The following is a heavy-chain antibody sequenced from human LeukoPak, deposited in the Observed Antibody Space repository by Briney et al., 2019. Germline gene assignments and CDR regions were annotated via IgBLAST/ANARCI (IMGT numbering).Heavy chain of an antibody. CDR3: AREGLSSGYYSYFDY. CDR2: IYYSGST. Sequence: SETLSLSCTVSGGSISSYYWSWIRQPPGKGLEWIGYIYYSGSTNYNPSLKSRVTISVDTSKNQFSLKLSSVTAADTAVYYCAREGLSSGYYSYFDYWGQGTLVTVSS. J-gene: IGHJ4*02. V-gene: IGHV4-59*01. CDR1: GGSISSYY. D-gene: IGHD3-22*01.